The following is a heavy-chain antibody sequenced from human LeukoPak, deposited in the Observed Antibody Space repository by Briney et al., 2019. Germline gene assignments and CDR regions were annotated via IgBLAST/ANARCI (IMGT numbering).Heavy chain of an antibody. V-gene: IGHV4-39*07. CDR2: IYYSGST. D-gene: IGHD5-18*01. CDR3: ARGNSSFYYYYYYMDV. CDR1: GGSISSSSYY. Sequence: PSETLSLTCTVSGGSISSSSYYWGWIRQPPGKGLEWIGSIYYSGSTYYNPSLKSRVTISVDTSKNQFSLKLSSATAADTAVYYCARGNSSFYYYYYYMDVWGKGTTVTVSS. J-gene: IGHJ6*03.